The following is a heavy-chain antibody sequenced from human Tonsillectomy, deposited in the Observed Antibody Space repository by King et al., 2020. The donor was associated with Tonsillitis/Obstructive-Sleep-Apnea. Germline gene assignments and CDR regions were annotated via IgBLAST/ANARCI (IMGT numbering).Heavy chain of an antibody. CDR3: ARSRYYYDSSGSLDI. CDR2: IYSGGST. V-gene: IGHV3-66*01. CDR1: GFIVSSNY. D-gene: IGHD3-22*01. J-gene: IGHJ3*02. Sequence: VQLVESGGGLVQPGGSLRLSCAASGFIVSSNYMSWVRQAPGKGLEWVSVIYSGGSTYYADSVKGRFTISRDNSKNTLYLQMNSLRAEDTAVYYCARSRYYYDSSGSLDIWGQGTMVTVSS.